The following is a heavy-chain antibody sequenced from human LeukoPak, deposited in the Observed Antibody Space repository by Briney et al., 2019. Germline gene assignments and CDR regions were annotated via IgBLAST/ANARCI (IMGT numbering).Heavy chain of an antibody. CDR3: AADLKPYYYDSSGYGY. Sequence: ASVKVSCKVSGYTLTELSMHWVRQAPGKGLEWMGGFDPEDGETIYAQKFQGRVTMTEDTSTNTAYMELSSLRSEDTAVYYCAADLKPYYYDSSGYGYWGQGTLVTVSS. D-gene: IGHD3-22*01. CDR1: GYTLTELS. CDR2: FDPEDGET. J-gene: IGHJ4*02. V-gene: IGHV1-24*01.